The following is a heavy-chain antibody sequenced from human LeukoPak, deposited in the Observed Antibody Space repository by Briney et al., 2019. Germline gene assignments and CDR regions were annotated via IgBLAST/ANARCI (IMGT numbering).Heavy chain of an antibody. Sequence: GGSLRLSCAASGFTFSSYAMHWVRQAPGKGLEWVAVIPYDGSNKYYADSLKGRFTISRDNSKNTLYLQMNSLRAEDTAVYYCARVRGGYSYGYSDYWGQGTLVTVSS. J-gene: IGHJ4*02. CDR2: IPYDGSNK. D-gene: IGHD5-18*01. CDR3: ARVRGGYSYGYSDY. CDR1: GFTFSSYA. V-gene: IGHV3-30-3*01.